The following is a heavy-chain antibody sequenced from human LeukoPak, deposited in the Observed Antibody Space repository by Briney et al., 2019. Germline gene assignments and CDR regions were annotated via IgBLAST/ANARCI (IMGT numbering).Heavy chain of an antibody. J-gene: IGHJ6*03. D-gene: IGHD3-9*01. V-gene: IGHV3-23*01. CDR2: ISGSGGST. CDR1: GFTFSSYA. Sequence: PGGSLRLSCAASGFTFSSYAMSWVRQAPGKGLEWVSAISGSGGSTYYADSVKGRFTISRDNSKNTLYLQMNSLRAEDTAVYYCAKDCGPLRCFDWLLYSYYMDVWGKGTTVTVSS. CDR3: AKDCGPLRCFDWLLYSYYMDV.